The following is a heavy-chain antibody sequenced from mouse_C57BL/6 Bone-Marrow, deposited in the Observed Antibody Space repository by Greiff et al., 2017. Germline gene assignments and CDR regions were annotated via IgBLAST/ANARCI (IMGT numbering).Heavy chain of an antibody. Sequence: VMLVESGGGLVQPGGSLKLSCAASGFTFSDYYMYWVRQTPEKRLEWVAYISNGGGSPYYPDTVKGRFTISRDNAKNTLYLQMSRLKSEDTAMYYCASYYYGSFDYWGQGTTLTVSS. CDR1: GFTFSDYY. D-gene: IGHD1-1*01. CDR2: ISNGGGSP. CDR3: ASYYYGSFDY. V-gene: IGHV5-12*01. J-gene: IGHJ2*01.